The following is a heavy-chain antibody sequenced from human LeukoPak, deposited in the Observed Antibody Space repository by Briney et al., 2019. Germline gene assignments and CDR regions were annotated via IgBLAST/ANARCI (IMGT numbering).Heavy chain of an antibody. CDR1: GYTFTSYY. D-gene: IGHD1-26*01. CDR2: INPSGGST. Sequence: ASVKVSCKASGYTFTSYYMHWVRQAPGQGLEWMGIINPSGGSTSYAQKFQGRVTMTRDTSTSTVYMELSSLRSEDTAVYYCAREGGVSNSGSYLLPNNWLDPWGQGTLVTVSS. CDR3: AREGGVSNSGSYLLPNNWLDP. V-gene: IGHV1-46*01. J-gene: IGHJ5*02.